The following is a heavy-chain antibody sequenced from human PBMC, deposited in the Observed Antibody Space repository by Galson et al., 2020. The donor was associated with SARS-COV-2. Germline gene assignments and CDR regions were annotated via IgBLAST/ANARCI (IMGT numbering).Heavy chain of an antibody. V-gene: IGHV1-2*02. Sequence: ASVTVSCKASGYTFTGYYMHWVRQAPGQGLEWMGWINPNSGGTNHAQKFQGRVTMTRDTSISTAYMELSRLRSGDTAVYYCASARGYYGWGSYYTFDYWGQGTLVIVSS. CDR3: ASARGYYGWGSYYTFDY. CDR2: INPNSGGT. D-gene: IGHD3-10*01. CDR1: GYTFTGYY. J-gene: IGHJ4*02.